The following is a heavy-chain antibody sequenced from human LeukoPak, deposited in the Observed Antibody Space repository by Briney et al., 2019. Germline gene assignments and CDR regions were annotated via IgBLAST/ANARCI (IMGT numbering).Heavy chain of an antibody. CDR2: ISSSSTYT. CDR3: AREADSSGYYNY. Sequence: GGSLRLSCAASVVTSSNFYMSWIRQAPGKGLEWVSYISSSSTYTNSADSVRGRFTISRDNAKNSLYLQMNSLRVEDTAVYYCAREADSSGYYNYWGQGTLVTVSS. J-gene: IGHJ4*02. CDR1: VVTSSNFY. D-gene: IGHD3-22*01. V-gene: IGHV3-11*06.